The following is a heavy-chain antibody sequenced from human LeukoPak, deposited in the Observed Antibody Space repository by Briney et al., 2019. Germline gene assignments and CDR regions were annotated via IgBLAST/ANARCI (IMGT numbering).Heavy chain of an antibody. CDR3: ARDNYDILTGYHDFNY. D-gene: IGHD3-9*01. CDR1: GDTFTAYY. V-gene: IGHV1-2*06. J-gene: IGHJ4*01. Sequence: ASVKVSCKASGDTFTAYYMHWVRQAPGQGLEWMGRINPNNGGTNYAQKFQGRVTMTRDTSISTAYMDLSRLRSDDTAVYYCARDNYDILTGYHDFNYWGQEPWSPSPQ. CDR2: INPNNGGT.